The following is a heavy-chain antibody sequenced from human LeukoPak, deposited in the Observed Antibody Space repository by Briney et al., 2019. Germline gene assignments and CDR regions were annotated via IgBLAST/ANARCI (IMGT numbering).Heavy chain of an antibody. CDR3: ARGTVAGKAPY. V-gene: IGHV3-48*01. D-gene: IGHD6-19*01. J-gene: IGHJ4*02. Sequence: GGSLRLSCAASGFTFSSHSMSWVRQAPGKGLEWVSCISSSGSTIYYADSVKGRFSISRDNAKNSLHLQMNSLRVEDTAVYYCARGTVAGKAPYWGQGTLVTVSS. CDR1: GFTFSSHS. CDR2: ISSSGSTI.